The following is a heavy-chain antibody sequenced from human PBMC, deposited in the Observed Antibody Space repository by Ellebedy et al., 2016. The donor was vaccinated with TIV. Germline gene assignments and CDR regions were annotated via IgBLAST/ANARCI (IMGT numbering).Heavy chain of an antibody. Sequence: SETLSLTCNVSGGSLSSYSYYSGWIRQPAGKGLEWIGEIYYSGNTFYNPSLKSRVTISVDTTKNQFSLRLASVTAADTAGYYCARDGTVLVPAADMDVWGKGTTVTVSS. J-gene: IGHJ6*03. V-gene: IGHV4-39*07. CDR2: IYYSGNT. CDR1: GGSLSSYSYY. CDR3: ARDGTVLVPAADMDV. D-gene: IGHD2-2*01.